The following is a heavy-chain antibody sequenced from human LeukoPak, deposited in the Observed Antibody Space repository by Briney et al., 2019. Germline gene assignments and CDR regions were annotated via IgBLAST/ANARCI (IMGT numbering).Heavy chain of an antibody. J-gene: IGHJ6*02. D-gene: IGHD6-13*01. CDR3: ARGSDSSPGYYYGLDV. V-gene: IGHV4-34*01. Sequence: SETLSLTCAVYSGSFSGYYWTWIRQPPGKGLEWIGEINHSGSTNYNPSLKSRVTISVDTSKIQFSLKVRSVTAADTAVYSCARGSDSSPGYYYGLDVWGQGTTVTVSS. CDR2: INHSGST. CDR1: SGSFSGYY.